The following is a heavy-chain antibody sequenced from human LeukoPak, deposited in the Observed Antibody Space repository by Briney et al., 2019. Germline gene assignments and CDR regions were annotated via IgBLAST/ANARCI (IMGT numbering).Heavy chain of an antibody. Sequence: SQTLSLTCAVSGGSISSGGYSWSWIRQPPGKGLEWIGYIYHSGSIYYNPSLKSRVTISVDRSKNQFSLKLSSVTAADTAVYYCARAWSGSVRAFDIWGQGTMVTVSS. CDR1: GGSISSGGYS. V-gene: IGHV4-30-2*01. CDR3: ARAWSGSVRAFDI. J-gene: IGHJ3*02. D-gene: IGHD3-10*01. CDR2: IYHSGSI.